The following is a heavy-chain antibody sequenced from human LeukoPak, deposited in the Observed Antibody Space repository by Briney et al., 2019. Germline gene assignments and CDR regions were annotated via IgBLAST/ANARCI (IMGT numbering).Heavy chain of an antibody. CDR2: IRYDGSNK. V-gene: IGHV3-30*02. CDR1: GFTFSSYG. D-gene: IGHD6-13*01. CDR3: AKDSDGSSFGLGFDY. Sequence: GGSLRLSCAASGFTFSSYGMHWFRQAPGKGLEWVAFIRYDGSNKYYADSVKGRFTISRDNSKNTLYLQMNSLRAEDTAVYYCAKDSDGSSFGLGFDYWGQGTLVTVSS. J-gene: IGHJ4*02.